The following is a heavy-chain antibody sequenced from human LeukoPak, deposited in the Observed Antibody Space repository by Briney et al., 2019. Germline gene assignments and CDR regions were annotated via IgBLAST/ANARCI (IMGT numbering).Heavy chain of an antibody. Sequence: GGSLRLSCAASGFIFNRSAMNWVRQAPGKGLEWVSGISSSGGDTYFVDSVKGRFTISRDNSRNTLYLQMNSLRAEDTALYYCVKGGVLTYYFGSGSFDPPDYWGQGTLVTVSS. J-gene: IGHJ4*02. CDR1: GFIFNRSA. V-gene: IGHV3-23*01. D-gene: IGHD3-10*01. CDR3: VKGGVLTYYFGSGSFDPPDY. CDR2: ISSSGGDT.